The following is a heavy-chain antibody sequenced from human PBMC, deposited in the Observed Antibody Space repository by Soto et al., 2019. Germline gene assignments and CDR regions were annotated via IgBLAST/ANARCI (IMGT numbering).Heavy chain of an antibody. D-gene: IGHD6-19*01. Sequence: ASVKVSCKASGGTFSSYAISWVRQAPGQGLEWMGGIIPIFGTANYAQKFQGRVTITADESTSTAYMELSSLRSEDTAVYYCARDREWLPDYYYYGMDVWGQGTTVTVSS. J-gene: IGHJ6*02. CDR2: IIPIFGTA. CDR3: ARDREWLPDYYYYGMDV. V-gene: IGHV1-69*13. CDR1: GGTFSSYA.